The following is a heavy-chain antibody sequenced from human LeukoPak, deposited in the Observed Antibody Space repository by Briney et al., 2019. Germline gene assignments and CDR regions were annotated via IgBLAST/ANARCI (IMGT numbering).Heavy chain of an antibody. J-gene: IGHJ4*02. CDR3: AIGILTEYYFDY. CDR1: GYTFTSYY. D-gene: IGHD3-9*01. Sequence: ASVKVSCKASGYTFTSYYMHWVRQAPGQGLEWMGIINPSGGSTSYAQKFQGRVTMTRVTSTSTVYMELSSLRSEDTAVYYCAIGILTEYYFDYWGQGTLVTVSS. V-gene: IGHV1-46*01. CDR2: INPSGGST.